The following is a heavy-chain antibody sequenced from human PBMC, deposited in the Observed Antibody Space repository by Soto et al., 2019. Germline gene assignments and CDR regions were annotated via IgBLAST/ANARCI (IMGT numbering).Heavy chain of an antibody. CDR2: ISWNSGSI. CDR3: AKDMGITMIVVASHYYYGMDV. V-gene: IGHV3-9*01. Sequence: GGSLRLSCAASGFTFDDYAMHWVRQAPGKGLEWVSGISWNSGSIGYADSVKGRFTISRDNAKNSLYLQMNSLRAEDTALYYCAKDMGITMIVVASHYYYGMDVWGQGTTVTVSS. CDR1: GFTFDDYA. D-gene: IGHD3-22*01. J-gene: IGHJ6*02.